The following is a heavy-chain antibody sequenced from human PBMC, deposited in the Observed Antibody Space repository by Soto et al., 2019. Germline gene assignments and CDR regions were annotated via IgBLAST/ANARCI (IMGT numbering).Heavy chain of an antibody. CDR2: ISPHNFNT. D-gene: IGHD3-9*01. CDR1: GYTFTHFY. Sequence: QVHLEQSGAEVKKPGDSVKVSCKASGYTFTHFYITWVRQAPGQGLEWMGAISPHNFNTNFAQKFQGRVTLTTDTSTNTADMELRSLTSDDTAVYYCARDEGGYDILTGYYKAHHFDYWGQGVLVTVSS. CDR3: ARDEGGYDILTGYYKAHHFDY. V-gene: IGHV1-18*01. J-gene: IGHJ4*02.